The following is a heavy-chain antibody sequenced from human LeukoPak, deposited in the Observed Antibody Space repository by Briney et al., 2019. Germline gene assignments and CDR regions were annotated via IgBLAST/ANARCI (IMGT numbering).Heavy chain of an antibody. Sequence: SVKVSCKASGGTFSSYAISWVRQAPGQGLEWMGGIIPIFGTANYAQKFQGRVTITADESTSTAYMELSSLRSEDTAVYYCAKGPTTMIVVPYYWGQGTLVTVSS. D-gene: IGHD3-22*01. V-gene: IGHV1-69*01. CDR2: IIPIFGTA. CDR3: AKGPTTMIVVPYY. J-gene: IGHJ4*02. CDR1: GGTFSSYA.